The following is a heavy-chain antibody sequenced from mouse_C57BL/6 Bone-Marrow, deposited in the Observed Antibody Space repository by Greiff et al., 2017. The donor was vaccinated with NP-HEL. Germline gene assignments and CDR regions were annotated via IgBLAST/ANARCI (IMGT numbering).Heavy chain of an antibody. CDR3: TRDLPFAY. V-gene: IGHV1-15*01. D-gene: IGHD5-1*01. CDR2: IDPETGGT. CDR1: GYTFTDYE. Sequence: QVQLQQSGAELVRPGASVTLSCKASGYTFTDYEMHWVKQTPVHGLEWIGAIDPETGGTAYNQKFTGQAILTADKSSSTAYMELRSLTSEDSAVYYCTRDLPFAYWGQGTLVTVAA. J-gene: IGHJ3*01.